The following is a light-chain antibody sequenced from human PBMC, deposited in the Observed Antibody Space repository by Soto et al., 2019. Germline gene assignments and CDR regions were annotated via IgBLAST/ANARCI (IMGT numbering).Light chain of an antibody. J-gene: IGKJ5*01. CDR1: QSVDKF. CDR2: DAS. Sequence: EVELTQSPAILSLSPGETATLSCMASQSVDKFLAWYQQRPGQPPRLLIFDASNRATGVPVRFSGSGSGTVFTLTIGSLEPEDSAVYYCQQRKNWPPITFGQGTRLEIK. CDR3: QQRKNWPPIT. V-gene: IGKV3-11*01.